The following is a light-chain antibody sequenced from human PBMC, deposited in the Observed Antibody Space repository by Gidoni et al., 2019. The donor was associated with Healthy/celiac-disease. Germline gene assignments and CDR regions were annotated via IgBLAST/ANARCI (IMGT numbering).Light chain of an antibody. CDR3: QQYNS. Sequence: DIQMTQSPSTLSASVGDRVTITCRASQSISSWLAWYQQKPGKAPKLLIYKASSLESGVPSRFSGSGSGTEFTLTISSLQPDDFATYYCQQYNSFGQGTRLEIK. V-gene: IGKV1-5*03. CDR1: QSISSW. CDR2: KAS. J-gene: IGKJ5*01.